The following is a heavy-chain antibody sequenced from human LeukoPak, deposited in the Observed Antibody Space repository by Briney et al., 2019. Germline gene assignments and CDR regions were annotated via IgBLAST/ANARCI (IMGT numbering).Heavy chain of an antibody. CDR1: GGTFSSYA. CDR3: ARGGTEHHYDYVWGSYRYGYFDY. J-gene: IGHJ4*02. CDR2: IIPMFGTA. Sequence: ASVKVSCKASGGTFSSYAISGVRQAPGQGLEWMGGIIPMFGTANYAQKFQGRVTITADKSTSTAYMELSSLRSEDTAVYYCARGGTEHHYDYVWGSYRYGYFDYWGQGTLVTVSS. V-gene: IGHV1-69*06. D-gene: IGHD3-16*02.